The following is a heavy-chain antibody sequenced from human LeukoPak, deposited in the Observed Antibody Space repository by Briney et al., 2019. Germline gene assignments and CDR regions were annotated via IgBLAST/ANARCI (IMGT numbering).Heavy chain of an antibody. CDR1: GFTFSSYG. V-gene: IGHV3-30*03. Sequence: GRSLRLSCAASGFTFSSYGMHWVRQAPGKGLEWVAVISYDGSNKYYADSVKGRFTISRDNSKNTLYLQMNSLRAEDTAVYYCARTGAAAGYYYYYGMDVWGKGTTVTVSS. CDR3: ARTGAAAGYYYYYGMDV. CDR2: ISYDGSNK. D-gene: IGHD6-13*01. J-gene: IGHJ6*04.